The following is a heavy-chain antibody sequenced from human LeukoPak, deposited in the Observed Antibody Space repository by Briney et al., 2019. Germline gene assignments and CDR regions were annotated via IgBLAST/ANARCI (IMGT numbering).Heavy chain of an antibody. CDR3: ARAGGTYYGFAFDI. V-gene: IGHV3-7*01. CDR2: IKQDGSEK. CDR1: GFTFSSYE. D-gene: IGHD1-26*01. J-gene: IGHJ3*02. Sequence: GGSLRLSCAASGFTFSSYEMNWVRQAPGKGLEWVANIKQDGSEKYYVDSVKGRFTISRDNAKNSLYLQMNSLRAEDTAVYYCARAGGTYYGFAFDIWGQGTMVTVSS.